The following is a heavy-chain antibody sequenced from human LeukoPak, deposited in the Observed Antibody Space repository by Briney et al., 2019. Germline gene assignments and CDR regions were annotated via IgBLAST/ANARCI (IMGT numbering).Heavy chain of an antibody. J-gene: IGHJ3*02. Sequence: PGGSLRLSCAASGFTVSSNYMSWVRQAPGKGLEWVSVIYSGGSAYYADSVKGRFTISRDNSKNTLYLQMNSLRAEDTAVYYCASIHPSFDAFDIWGHRTMVTASS. CDR3: ASIHPSFDAFDI. V-gene: IGHV3-66*01. CDR1: GFTVSSNY. CDR2: IYSGGSA. D-gene: IGHD2-2*02.